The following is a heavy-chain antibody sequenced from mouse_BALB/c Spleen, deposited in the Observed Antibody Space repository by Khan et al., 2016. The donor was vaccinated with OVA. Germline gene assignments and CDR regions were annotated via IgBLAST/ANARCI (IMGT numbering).Heavy chain of an antibody. D-gene: IGHD2-12*01. Sequence: EVELVASGGGLVQPGGSLKLSCAASGFTFSSFTMSWVRQTPEKRLEWVAYISNGGDTTYYPDTVEGRFTISRDTAKNTLSLQMSSLKSEDTAIYYCARQDYRSWFAYWGRGTLVTVSA. CDR1: GFTFSSFT. CDR3: ARQDYRSWFAY. J-gene: IGHJ3*01. CDR2: ISNGGDTT. V-gene: IGHV5-12-2*01.